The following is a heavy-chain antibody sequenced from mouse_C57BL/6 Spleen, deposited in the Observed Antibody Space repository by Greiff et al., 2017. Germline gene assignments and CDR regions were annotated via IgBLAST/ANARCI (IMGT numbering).Heavy chain of an antibody. J-gene: IGHJ3*01. CDR1: GYTFTSYW. D-gene: IGHD2-1*01. CDR2: IDPSDSET. CDR3: ATYGKGVAY. V-gene: IGHV1-52*01. Sequence: VKLQQPGAELVRPGSSVKLSCKASGYTFTSYWMHWVKQRPIQGLEWIGNIDPSDSETHYNQKFKDKATLTVDKSSSTAYMQLSSLTSEDSAVYYCATYGKGVAYWGQGTLVTVSA.